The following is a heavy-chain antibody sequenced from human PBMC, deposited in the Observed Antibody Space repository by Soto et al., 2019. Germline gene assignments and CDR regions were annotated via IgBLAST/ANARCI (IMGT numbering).Heavy chain of an antibody. J-gene: IGHJ4*02. CDR3: ARGRYGDY. CDR2: ISAHNGNT. CDR1: GYAFTTYG. V-gene: IGHV1-18*01. D-gene: IGHD1-1*01. Sequence: QVHLVQSGAEVKKPGASVKVSCKGSGYAFTTYGITWVRQAPGQGLDWMGWISAHNGNTNYAQKLQGRVTVTRDTSTSTAYMELRSLRSADTAVYYCARGRYGDYWGQVALVTVSS.